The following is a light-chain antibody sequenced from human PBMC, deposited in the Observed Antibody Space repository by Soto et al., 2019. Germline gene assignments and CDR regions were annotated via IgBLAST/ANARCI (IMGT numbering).Light chain of an antibody. V-gene: IGKV3-15*01. Sequence: VMTQAPATLSVSPGERATLSCRASQTINNNVAWYQLKDGQVPRLVIYGASTRATDIPARFSGSGSGTEFTLTISGLQPEDFATYYCQQLKTYPPTFGQGTKVDIK. J-gene: IGKJ1*01. CDR3: QQLKTYPPT. CDR1: QTINNN. CDR2: GAS.